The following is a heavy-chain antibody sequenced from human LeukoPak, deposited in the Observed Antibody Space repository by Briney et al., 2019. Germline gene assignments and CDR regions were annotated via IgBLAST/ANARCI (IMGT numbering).Heavy chain of an antibody. J-gene: IGHJ6*03. V-gene: IGHV3-20*04. D-gene: IGHD6-19*01. CDR2: INWNGGST. CDR1: GFTFDDYG. CDR3: ARRRKRVAGTYYYYMDV. Sequence: PGGSLRLSCAASGFTFDDYGMSWVRQAPGKGLEWVSGINWNGGSTGYADSVKGRFTISRDNAKNSLYLQMNSLRAEDTALYYCARRRKRVAGTYYYYMDVWGKGTTVTVSS.